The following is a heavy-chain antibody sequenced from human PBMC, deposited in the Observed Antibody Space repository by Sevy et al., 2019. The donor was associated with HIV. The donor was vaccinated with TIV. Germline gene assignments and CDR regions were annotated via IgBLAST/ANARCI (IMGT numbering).Heavy chain of an antibody. CDR2: IRGDGIDK. D-gene: IGHD3-16*01. CDR3: AHETFGRFES. J-gene: IGHJ4*02. V-gene: IGHV3-7*01. CDR1: GFTFSTTW. Sequence: GGSLRLSCAASGFTFSTTWMNWVRQAPGKGLEWVANIRGDGIDKHYVDSVEGRFTISRDNAKNFLFLQMNSLSVEDTAVYYCAHETFGRFESWGQGTLVTVSS.